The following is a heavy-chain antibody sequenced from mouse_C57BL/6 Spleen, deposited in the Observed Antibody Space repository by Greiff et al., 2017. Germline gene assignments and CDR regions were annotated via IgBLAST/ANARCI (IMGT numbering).Heavy chain of an antibody. CDR1: GYTFTDYN. V-gene: IGHV1-18*01. D-gene: IGHD2-1*01. CDR3: ARGPYGNFLYFDV. J-gene: IGHJ1*03. Sequence: EVQLQESGPELVKPGASVKIPCKASGYTFTDYNMDWVKQSHGKSLEWIGDINPNNGGTIYNQKFKGKATLTVDKSSSTAYMELRSLTSEDTAVYYCARGPYGNFLYFDVWGTGTTVTVSS. CDR2: INPNNGGT.